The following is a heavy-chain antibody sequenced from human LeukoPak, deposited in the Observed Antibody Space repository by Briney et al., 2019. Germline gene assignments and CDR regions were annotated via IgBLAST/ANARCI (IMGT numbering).Heavy chain of an antibody. CDR2: IYPGGSDP. D-gene: IGHD2-15*01. J-gene: IGHJ4*02. V-gene: IGHV5-51*01. CDR1: GYSFTNYW. CDR3: ARHVREDTRFLDY. Sequence: GESLKISCKGSGYSFTNYWIGWVRQMPGKGLEWMGIIYPGGSDPRYSPSFQGQVTISADKSISTAYLQWSSLKASDTAMYYWARHVREDTRFLDYWGLGTLVTVSS.